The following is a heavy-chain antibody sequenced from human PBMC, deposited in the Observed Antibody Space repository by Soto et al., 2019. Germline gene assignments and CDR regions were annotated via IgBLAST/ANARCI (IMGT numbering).Heavy chain of an antibody. Sequence: GGSLRLSCAASGLTVSNAYMAWVRQAPGMGLEWGSVIYDNGTTYYADSVKGRFTISRDTSTNTLSLQMDSLRADDTAVYYCVRPLPSGRNYGLDVWGQGTTVTVSS. V-gene: IGHV3-53*01. J-gene: IGHJ6*02. CDR3: VRPLPSGRNYGLDV. CDR1: GLTVSNAY. D-gene: IGHD3-10*01. CDR2: IYDNGTT.